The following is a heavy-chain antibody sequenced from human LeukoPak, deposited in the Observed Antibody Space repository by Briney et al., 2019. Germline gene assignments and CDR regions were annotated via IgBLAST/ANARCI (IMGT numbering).Heavy chain of an antibody. V-gene: IGHV4-59*01. D-gene: IGHD6-13*01. Sequence: NPSETLSLTCTVSGGSISSYYWSWIRQPPGKTLEWIGYVYYSGSTNYNPSLKSRVTISGDTSKNQFSLKLNSVTAADTAVYYCARAGSSDAFDIWGQGTMVTVSS. CDR3: ARAGSSDAFDI. CDR2: VYYSGST. J-gene: IGHJ3*02. CDR1: GGSISSYY.